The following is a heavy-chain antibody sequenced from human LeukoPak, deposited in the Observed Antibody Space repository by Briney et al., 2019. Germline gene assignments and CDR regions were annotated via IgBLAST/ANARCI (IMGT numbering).Heavy chain of an antibody. Sequence: GGSLRLSCAASGFTFSSYAMSWLPEAPGKGLEGVSAISGSGGSTYYADSVKGRFTISRDNSKNTLYLQMNSLRAEDTAVYYCAKNNIFLDYYDSSGYYLFDPWGQGTLVTVSS. V-gene: IGHV3-23*01. D-gene: IGHD3-22*01. CDR1: GFTFSSYA. CDR3: AKNNIFLDYYDSSGYYLFDP. CDR2: ISGSGGST. J-gene: IGHJ5*02.